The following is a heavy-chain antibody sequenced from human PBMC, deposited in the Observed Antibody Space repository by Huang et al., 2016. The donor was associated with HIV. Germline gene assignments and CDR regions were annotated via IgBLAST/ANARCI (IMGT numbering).Heavy chain of an antibody. Sequence: QLQLQESGPGLVKPSETLSLTCTVSGGSISSSSYFWGWVRQSPGNGLKWIGRIYHTWCASYDSPLRSRVSISFETSNQFSLKLTSVTAADTALYYCAHVGARGGGFDVWGRETMVTVSS. D-gene: IGHD1-26*01. J-gene: IGHJ3*01. CDR2: IYHTWCA. CDR1: GGSISSSSYF. V-gene: IGHV4-39*01. CDR3: AHVGARGGGFDV.